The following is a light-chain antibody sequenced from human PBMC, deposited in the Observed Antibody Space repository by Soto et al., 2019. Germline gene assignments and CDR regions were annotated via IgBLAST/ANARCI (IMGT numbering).Light chain of an antibody. CDR3: QQYGTSPWT. CDR1: QSISSNY. CDR2: GAF. Sequence: EIVLTQSPGTLSLSPGERATLSCRASQSISSNYLAWYQQKPGQAPRLLIYGAFSRAVGIPDNFSGSGSGTDFTLTICRLEPEDFAVYYCQQYGTSPWTFGQGTKVEIK. J-gene: IGKJ1*01. V-gene: IGKV3-20*01.